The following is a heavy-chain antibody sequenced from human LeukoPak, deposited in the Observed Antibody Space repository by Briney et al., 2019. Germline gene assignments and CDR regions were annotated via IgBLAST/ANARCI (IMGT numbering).Heavy chain of an antibody. J-gene: IGHJ6*02. CDR3: ARDKKRNSYGHNYYGMDV. CDR2: IHSGGST. V-gene: IGHV3-66*02. CDR1: GFPFNSTY. D-gene: IGHD5-18*01. Sequence: PGGSLRLSCVASGFPFNSTYMNWVRQAPGKGLEWVSVIHSGGSTYYADSVKGRFTISRDTSKNMLYLQMNSLRPEDTALYYCARDKKRNSYGHNYYGMDVWGQGTTVTVSS.